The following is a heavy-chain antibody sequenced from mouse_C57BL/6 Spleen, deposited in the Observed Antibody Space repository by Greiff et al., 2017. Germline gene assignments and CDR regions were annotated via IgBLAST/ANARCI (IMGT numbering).Heavy chain of an antibody. J-gene: IGHJ1*03. V-gene: IGHV5-4*01. Sequence: EVQRVESGGGLVKPGGSLKLSCAASGFTFSSYAMSWVRQTPEKRLEWVATISDGGSYTYYPDNVKGRFTISRDNAKNNLYLQMSHLKSEDTAMYYCARAAPGITTVVPRWYFDVWGTGTTVTVSS. CDR2: ISDGGSYT. D-gene: IGHD1-1*01. CDR1: GFTFSSYA. CDR3: ARAAPGITTVVPRWYFDV.